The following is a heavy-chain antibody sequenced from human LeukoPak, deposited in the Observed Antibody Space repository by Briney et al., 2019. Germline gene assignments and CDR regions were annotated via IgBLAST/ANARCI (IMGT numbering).Heavy chain of an antibody. V-gene: IGHV1-69*06. CDR3: ARGTFKSWMYVY. CDR1: GYTLSEYS. J-gene: IGHJ4*02. Sequence: GASVKVSCKISGYTLSEYSVSWVRQAPGKGLEWMGGIIPIFGTANYAQKFQGRVTITADKTTSTAYMELSSLRSEDTAVYYCARGTFKSWMYVYWGQGTLVTVSS. D-gene: IGHD2-8*01. CDR2: IIPIFGTA.